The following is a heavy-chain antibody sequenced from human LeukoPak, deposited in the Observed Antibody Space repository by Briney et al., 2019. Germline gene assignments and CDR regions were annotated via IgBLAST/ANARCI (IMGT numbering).Heavy chain of an antibody. CDR2: IWYDGSNK. CDR1: GFTFSSYG. J-gene: IGHJ5*02. D-gene: IGHD2-21*02. V-gene: IGHV3-33*01. CDR3: AREVVTAVASWFDP. Sequence: QPGRSLRLSCAASGFTFSSYGMHWVRQAPGKGLEWVAVIWYDGSNKYYADSVKGRFTISRDNSKNTLYLQMNSLRAEDTAVYYCAREVVTAVASWFDPWGQGTLVTVSS.